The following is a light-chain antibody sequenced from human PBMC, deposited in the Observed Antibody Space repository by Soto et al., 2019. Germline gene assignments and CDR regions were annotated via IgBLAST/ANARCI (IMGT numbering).Light chain of an antibody. CDR1: QSVSRK. V-gene: IGKV3-15*01. J-gene: IGKJ4*01. CDR3: QQRSNWPLT. CDR2: GAS. Sequence: EIVMTQSPATLSVSPGERATLSCRASQSVSRKLAWYQQTRGQAPRLLMYGASTRATGVPARFSGSGSGTEFTLTISSLEPDDFAVYYCQQRSNWPLTFGGGTKVDIK.